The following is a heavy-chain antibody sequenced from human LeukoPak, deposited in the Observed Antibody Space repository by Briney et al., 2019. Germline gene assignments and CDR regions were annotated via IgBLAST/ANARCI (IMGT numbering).Heavy chain of an antibody. CDR3: AKGSGYDTDFDY. V-gene: IGHV3-23*01. CDR2: ISDSGDNT. Sequence: GGSLRLCCAASGLILSNNGMSWVRQAPGKGLEGVSGISDSGDNTHYADSVKGRFTIPRDNSQNTLYLQMDSLRAEDTAVYFCAKGSGYDTDFDYWGQGTLVSVSS. J-gene: IGHJ4*02. CDR1: GLILSNNG. D-gene: IGHD5-12*01.